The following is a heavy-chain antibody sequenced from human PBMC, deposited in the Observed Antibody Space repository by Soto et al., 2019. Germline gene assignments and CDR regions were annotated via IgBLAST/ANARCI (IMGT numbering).Heavy chain of an antibody. CDR3: ARRTTVTTISNYYYGMDV. J-gene: IGHJ6*02. D-gene: IGHD4-4*01. V-gene: IGHV4-30-4*01. CDR1: GDSITSGESY. CDR2: TYYSGST. Sequence: SETLSLTCTVSGDSITSGESYWSWIRQPPGKGLEWIGYTYYSGSTYYNPSLKSRVTISVDTSKNQFSLKLSSVTAADTAVYYCARRTTVTTISNYYYGMDVWGQGTTVTVSS.